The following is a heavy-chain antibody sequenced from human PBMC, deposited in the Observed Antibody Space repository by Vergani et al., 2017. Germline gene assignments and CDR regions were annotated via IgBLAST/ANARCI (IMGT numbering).Heavy chain of an antibody. V-gene: IGHV4-61*02. CDR1: GGSITSGSCY. J-gene: IGHJ5*02. CDR3: ARDSCTSELRGVYWFDT. Sequence: VQLHESGPGLVKPSQTLSLTCTVSGGSITSGSCYWSWIRQPAGKGPEWIGRIHSSGTTNYHPSPKSPFTLSVDTSKNQLSLWMTSVTAADTAVYYCARDSCTSELRGVYWFDTWVQGTLVSVSS. CDR2: IHSSGTT. D-gene: IGHD3-10*01.